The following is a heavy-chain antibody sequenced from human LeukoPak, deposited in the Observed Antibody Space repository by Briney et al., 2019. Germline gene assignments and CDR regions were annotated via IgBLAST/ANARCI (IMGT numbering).Heavy chain of an antibody. Sequence: SETLSLTCAVYGGSFSGYYWSWIRQPPGKGLEWIGEINHSGSTNYNPSLKSRVTISVDTSKNQFSLKLSSVTAADTAVYYCASYGSGSSSYYFDYWGQGTLVTVSS. J-gene: IGHJ4*02. CDR1: GGSFSGYY. CDR2: INHSGST. V-gene: IGHV4-34*01. CDR3: ASYGSGSSSYYFDY. D-gene: IGHD3-10*01.